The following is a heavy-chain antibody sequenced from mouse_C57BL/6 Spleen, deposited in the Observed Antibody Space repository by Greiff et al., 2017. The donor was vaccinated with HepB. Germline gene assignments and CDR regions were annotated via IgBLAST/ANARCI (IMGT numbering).Heavy chain of an antibody. J-gene: IGHJ1*03. CDR3: ARGDYGSSYWYFDV. Sequence: EVKLVESGPALVKPSQTVSLTCTVTGYSITNGNHWWNWIRQVSGSKLEWIGYISSSGSTDSNPSLKSRISITRDTSKNQLFLQLNSVTTEDITTYYCARGDYGSSYWYFDVWGTGTTVTVSS. V-gene: IGHV3-4*01. CDR1: GYSITNGNHW. CDR2: ISSSGST. D-gene: IGHD1-1*01.